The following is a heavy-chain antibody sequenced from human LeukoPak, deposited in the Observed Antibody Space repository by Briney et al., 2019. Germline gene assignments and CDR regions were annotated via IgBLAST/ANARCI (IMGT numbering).Heavy chain of an antibody. CDR1: GGSVSSTNYY. D-gene: IGHD6-19*01. V-gene: IGHV4-39*07. J-gene: IGHJ4*02. Sequence: PSETLSLTCAVSGGSVSSTNYYWGWVRQPPGKGLEWIGTIYYSGSTYYNPSLKSRVTISVDTSKNQFSLNLSSVTAADTAVYYCARDLVAVAGTGYWGQGTLVTVSS. CDR2: IYYSGST. CDR3: ARDLVAVAGTGY.